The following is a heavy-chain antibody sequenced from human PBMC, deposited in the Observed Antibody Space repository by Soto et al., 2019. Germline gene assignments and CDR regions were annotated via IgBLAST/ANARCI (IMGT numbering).Heavy chain of an antibody. D-gene: IGHD3-16*01. J-gene: IGHJ6*03. CDR3: ARAGDYDYIWGSYDPKGYYYYYMDV. CDR1: GFTFSSYW. CDR2: INSDGSST. Sequence: GGSLRLSCAASGFTFSSYWMHWVRQAPGKGLVWVSRINSDGSSTSYADSVKGRFTISRDNAKNTLYLQMNSLRAEDTAVYYCARAGDYDYIWGSYDPKGYYYYYMDVWGKGTTVTVSS. V-gene: IGHV3-74*01.